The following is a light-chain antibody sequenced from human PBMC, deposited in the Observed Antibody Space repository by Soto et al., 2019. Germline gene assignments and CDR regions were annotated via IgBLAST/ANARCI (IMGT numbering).Light chain of an antibody. Sequence: QSVLTQPASVSGSPGQSITISCTGTSSDVGGYNYVSWYQQHPGKAPKLMIYEVSDRPSGVSNRFSGSKSGNTASLTISGLQAEDEADYYCSSYTSSSPSLFGTGTKAPS. CDR1: SSDVGGYNY. V-gene: IGLV2-14*01. CDR2: EVS. CDR3: SSYTSSSPSL. J-gene: IGLJ1*01.